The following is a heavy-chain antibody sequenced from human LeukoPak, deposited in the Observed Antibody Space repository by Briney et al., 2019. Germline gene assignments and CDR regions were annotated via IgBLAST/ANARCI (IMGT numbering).Heavy chain of an antibody. CDR3: ARGYYDSSGYYGTNYFDY. CDR2: IYYSGGT. Sequence: SQTLSLTCTVSGASISSGGYYWSWLRQHPGKGLEWIGYIYYSGGTYYNPSLKSRLTISIDTSKNQFSLKLSSVTAADTAVYYCARGYYDSSGYYGTNYFDYWGQGTLVTVSS. J-gene: IGHJ4*02. D-gene: IGHD3-22*01. V-gene: IGHV4-31*03. CDR1: GASISSGGYY.